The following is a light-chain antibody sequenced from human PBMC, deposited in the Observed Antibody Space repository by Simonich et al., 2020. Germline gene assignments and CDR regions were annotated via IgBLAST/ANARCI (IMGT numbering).Light chain of an antibody. CDR3: SSYTSSSTLPV. CDR2: DVR. Sequence: QSALTQPASVSGSPGQSITISCTGTSSNVGGYNYFSWYQQHPGKAPKLMIYDVRNRPSGSSNRFSGSKSGNTASLTISGLQAEDEADYYCSSYTSSSTLPVFGGGTKLTVL. J-gene: IGLJ2*01. CDR1: SSNVGGYNY. V-gene: IGLV2-14*03.